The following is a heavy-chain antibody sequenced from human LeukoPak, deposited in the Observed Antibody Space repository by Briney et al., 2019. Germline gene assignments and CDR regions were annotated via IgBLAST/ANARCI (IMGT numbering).Heavy chain of an antibody. CDR2: INSDGSST. CDR1: GSTFSSYW. Sequence: PGGSLRLSCAASGSTFSSYWMHWVRHAPGKGLVWVSRINSDGSSTSYADSVKGRFTISRDNAKNTLYLQMNSLRAEDTAVYYCARDFVVRGVIQSSYYYYYYGMDVWGQGTTVTVSS. V-gene: IGHV3-74*01. CDR3: ARDFVVRGVIQSSYYYYYYGMDV. J-gene: IGHJ6*02. D-gene: IGHD3-10*01.